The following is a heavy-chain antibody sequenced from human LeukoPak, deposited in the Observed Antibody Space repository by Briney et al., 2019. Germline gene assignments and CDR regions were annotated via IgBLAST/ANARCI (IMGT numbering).Heavy chain of an antibody. V-gene: IGHV3-21*01. CDR1: GFTFSSYS. J-gene: IGHJ6*02. D-gene: IGHD2-2*01. CDR2: ISTSSNYI. CDR3: AKGKYGRYYYYGMDV. Sequence: GGSLRLSCAASGFTFSSYSMNWVRQAPGKGLEWVSYISTSSNYIYYADSVKGRFTISRDNAKNSLSLQMNSLRAEDTAVYYCAKGKYGRYYYYGMDVWGQGTTVTVSS.